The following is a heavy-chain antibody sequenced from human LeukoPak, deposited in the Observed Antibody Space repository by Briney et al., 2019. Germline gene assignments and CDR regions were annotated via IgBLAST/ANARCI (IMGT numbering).Heavy chain of an antibody. CDR1: RGGSISSPNR. CDR2: VYYNGNT. J-gene: IGHJ6*03. D-gene: IGHD3-10*01. Sequence: SETLSLTCAVSRGGSISSPNRWNWVRQPPGKGLEWIGDVYYNGNTNYNPSLKSRVTISVDKSKNHFSLKLSSVTAADTAVYYCARTTEEYYGSGKSRKYYSYYYYMDVWGKGTTVTVSS. V-gene: IGHV4-4*02. CDR3: ARTTEEYYGSGKSRKYYSYYYYMDV.